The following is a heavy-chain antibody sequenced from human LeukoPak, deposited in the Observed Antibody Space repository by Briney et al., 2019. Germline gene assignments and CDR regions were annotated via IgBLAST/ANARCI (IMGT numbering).Heavy chain of an antibody. J-gene: IGHJ4*02. CDR3: ARGRGLWFGTFDY. CDR2: MNPNSGNT. D-gene: IGHD3-10*01. CDR1: GYTFTGFD. Sequence: ASVKVSCKASGYTFTGFDITWVRQATGQGLEWMGWMNPNSGNTGSAQKFQGRVTMTRNTSLTTAYMELSSLRSEDTAVYYCARGRGLWFGTFDYWGQGTLVTVSS. V-gene: IGHV1-8*01.